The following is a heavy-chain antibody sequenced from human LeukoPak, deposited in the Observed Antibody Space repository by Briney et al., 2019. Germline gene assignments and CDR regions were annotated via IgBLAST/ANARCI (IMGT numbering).Heavy chain of an antibody. D-gene: IGHD6-13*01. CDR1: VFTVSSNY. Sequence: GGSLRLSCAASVFTVSSNYMTWVRQAPGRGLEWVSVIYSGGSTYYADSVKGRFTISRDSAKNTLYLQMNSLRAEDTAVYYCARGSRWYRAYLDYWGQGTLVTASS. V-gene: IGHV3-66*01. J-gene: IGHJ4*02. CDR3: ARGSRWYRAYLDY. CDR2: IYSGGST.